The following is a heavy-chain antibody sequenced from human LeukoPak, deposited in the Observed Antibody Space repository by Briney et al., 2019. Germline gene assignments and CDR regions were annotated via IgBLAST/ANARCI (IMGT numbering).Heavy chain of an antibody. CDR1: GGTFSSYA. CDR3: ARDRAYLYYYGSSGYLDY. CDR2: IIPIFGTA. J-gene: IGHJ4*02. V-gene: IGHV1-69*05. D-gene: IGHD3-22*01. Sequence: ASVKVSCKASGGTFSSYAISWVRQAPGQGLEWTGRIIPIFGTANYAQKFQGRVTITTDESTSTAYMELSSLRSEDTAVYYCARDRAYLYYYGSSGYLDYWGQGTLVTVSS.